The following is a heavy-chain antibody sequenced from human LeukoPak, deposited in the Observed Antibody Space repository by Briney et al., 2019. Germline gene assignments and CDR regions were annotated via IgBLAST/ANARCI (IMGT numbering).Heavy chain of an antibody. CDR1: GFTFSDYY. CDR2: ISSSSSYT. CDR3: AREGYCSSTSCQFDY. J-gene: IGHJ4*02. D-gene: IGHD2-2*01. V-gene: IGHV3-11*06. Sequence: PGGSLRLSCAASGFTFSDYYMSWIRQAPGKGLEWVSYISSSSSYTNYAGSVKGRFTISRDNAKNSLYLQMNSLRAEDTAVYYCAREGYCSSTSCQFDYWGQGTLVTVSS.